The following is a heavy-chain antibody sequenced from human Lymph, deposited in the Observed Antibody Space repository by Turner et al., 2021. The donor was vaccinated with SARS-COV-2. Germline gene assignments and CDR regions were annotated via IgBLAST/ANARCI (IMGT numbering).Heavy chain of an antibody. CDR1: GYSFTTYW. D-gene: IGHD3-3*01. CDR3: ARREWGGSLGHIDY. Sequence: EVQLVQSGAEVKKPGESLKISCRPSGYSFTTYWIGWVRQMHGKGLEWMGIIYPGDSDTRYSPSFQVQVTISAYKSISTAYLQWISLKASDTAMYYCARREWGGSLGHIDYWGQGTLVTVSS. J-gene: IGHJ4*02. CDR2: IYPGDSDT. V-gene: IGHV5-51*01.